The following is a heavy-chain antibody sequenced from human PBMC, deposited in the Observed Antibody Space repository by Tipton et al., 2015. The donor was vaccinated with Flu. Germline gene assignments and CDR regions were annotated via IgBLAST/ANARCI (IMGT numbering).Heavy chain of an antibody. CDR2: IYYSGST. CDR3: AGSCGGDCPDY. V-gene: IGHV4-59*01. Sequence: TLSLTCTVSGGSISSYYWSWIRQPPGKGLEWIGYIYYSGSTNYNPSLKSRVTISVDTSKNQFSLKLSSVTAADTAVYYCAGSCGGDCPDYWGQGTLVTVSS. CDR1: GGSISSYY. D-gene: IGHD2-21*01. J-gene: IGHJ4*02.